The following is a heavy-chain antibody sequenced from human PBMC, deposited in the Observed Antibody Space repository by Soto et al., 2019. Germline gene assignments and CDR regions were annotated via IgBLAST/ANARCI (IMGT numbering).Heavy chain of an antibody. Sequence: QVQLVESGGGVVQPGRSLRLSCAASGFTFSSYGMHWVRQAPGKGLEWVAVISYDGSNKYYADSVKGRFTISRDNSKNTLYLQMNSLRGEDTAVYYCAKEGRRWLQSSVPEIEPADYWGQGTLVTVSS. D-gene: IGHD5-12*01. CDR1: GFTFSSYG. J-gene: IGHJ4*02. V-gene: IGHV3-30*18. CDR2: ISYDGSNK. CDR3: AKEGRRWLQSSVPEIEPADY.